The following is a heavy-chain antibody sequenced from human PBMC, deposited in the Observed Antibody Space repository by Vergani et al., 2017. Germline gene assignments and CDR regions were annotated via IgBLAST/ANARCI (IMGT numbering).Heavy chain of an antibody. CDR2: ISYDGSNK. Sequence: QVQLVESGGGVVQPGRSLRLSCAASGFTFSSYGMHWVRQAPGKGLEWVAVISYDGSNKYYADSVKGRFTISRDNSKNTLYLQMNSLRAEDTALYYCAKDKGGYNYVDYWGQGTLVTVSS. D-gene: IGHD5-24*01. CDR3: AKDKGGYNYVDY. J-gene: IGHJ4*02. CDR1: GFTFSSYG. V-gene: IGHV3-30*18.